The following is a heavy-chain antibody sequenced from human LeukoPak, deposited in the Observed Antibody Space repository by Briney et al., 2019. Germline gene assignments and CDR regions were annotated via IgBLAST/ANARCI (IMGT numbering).Heavy chain of an antibody. J-gene: IGHJ3*02. Sequence: ASVKVSCKASGGTFSSYAISWVRQAPGQGLEWMGGIIPIFGTANYAQKFQGRVTITADKSTSTAYMELSSLRSEDTAVYYCARSAPYGDDAFDIWGQGTMVTVSS. CDR1: GGTFSSYA. V-gene: IGHV1-69*06. CDR3: ARSAPYGDDAFDI. D-gene: IGHD4-17*01. CDR2: IIPIFGTA.